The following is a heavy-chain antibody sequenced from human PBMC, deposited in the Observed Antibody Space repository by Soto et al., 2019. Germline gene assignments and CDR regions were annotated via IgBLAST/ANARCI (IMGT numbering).Heavy chain of an antibody. D-gene: IGHD6-19*01. Sequence: GGYLRLSCAASGFTFSSYSMNWVRQAPGKGLEWVSSISSSSSYIYYADSVKGRFTISRDNAKNSLYLQMNSLRAEDTAVYYCARDEVILYSSGWHSFDYWGQRTLVTVSS. CDR3: ARDEVILYSSGWHSFDY. CDR2: ISSSSSYI. CDR1: GFTFSSYS. J-gene: IGHJ4*02. V-gene: IGHV3-21*01.